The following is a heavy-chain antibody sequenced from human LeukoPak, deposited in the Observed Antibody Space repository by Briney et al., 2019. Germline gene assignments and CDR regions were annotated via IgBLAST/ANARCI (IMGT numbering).Heavy chain of an antibody. CDR3: VKETAYDFWSGQTHAKDY. CDR1: GFTFSSYA. CDR2: ISSNGGST. D-gene: IGHD3-3*01. Sequence: GGSLTLSCSASGFTFSSYAMHWVRQAPGKGLEYVSAISSNGGSTYYADSVKGRFTISRDNSKNTLYLQMSSLRAEDTAVYYCVKETAYDFWSGQTHAKDYWGQGTLVTVSS. J-gene: IGHJ4*02. V-gene: IGHV3-64D*09.